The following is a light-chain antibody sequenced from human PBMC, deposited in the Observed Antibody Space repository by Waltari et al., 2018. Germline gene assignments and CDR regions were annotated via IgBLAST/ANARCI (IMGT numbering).Light chain of an antibody. J-gene: IGLJ3*02. CDR3: SSYITTNTLEL. CDR2: DVS. V-gene: IGLV2-14*03. CDR1: SSDAGTYNY. Sequence: QSALTQPASVSGSPGQSITIPCTGTSSDAGTYNYVSWYQQHPGKAPKLLIYDVSYRPSGVSYRFSGSKSGNTASLTISGLQAEDEADYYCSSYITTNTLELFGGGTSLTVL.